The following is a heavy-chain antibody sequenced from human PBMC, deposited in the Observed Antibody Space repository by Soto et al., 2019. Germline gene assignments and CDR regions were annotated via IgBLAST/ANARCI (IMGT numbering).Heavy chain of an antibody. D-gene: IGHD4-17*01. J-gene: IGHJ4*02. CDR1: GFTFSRYW. Sequence: VQVVESGGGLVQPGGSLRLSCAGSGFTFSRYWMTWVRQAPGKGLEWVANINQDGSEKYYLDSVKGRFTISRDNAKNSVSLQLNSLRVEDTALYHCARDHDNYGDKRDYWGQGTLVTVSS. CDR3: ARDHDNYGDKRDY. V-gene: IGHV3-7*01. CDR2: INQDGSEK.